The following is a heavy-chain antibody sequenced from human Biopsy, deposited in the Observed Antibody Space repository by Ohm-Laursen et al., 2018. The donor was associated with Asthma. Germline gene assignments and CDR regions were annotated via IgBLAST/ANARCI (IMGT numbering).Heavy chain of an antibody. CDR3: VRGSSSWHHGPFHYYYGLDV. CDR1: GGYMRSGNYY. V-gene: IGHV4-39*01. Sequence: TLSLTCGLSSGSGGYMRSGNYYWGWIRQPPGKGLEWIGSIYYSGTTYYNLSLESRVTVSADTSKNQFSLKLTSVTAADTAVYYCVRGSSSWHHGPFHYYYGLDVWGQGTTATVSS. D-gene: IGHD6-13*01. J-gene: IGHJ6*02. CDR2: IYYSGTT.